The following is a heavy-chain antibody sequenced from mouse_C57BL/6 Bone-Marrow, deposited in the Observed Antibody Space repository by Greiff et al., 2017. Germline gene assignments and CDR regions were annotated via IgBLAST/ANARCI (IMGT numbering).Heavy chain of an antibody. CDR3: ARLGSYYAMDY. J-gene: IGHJ4*01. V-gene: IGHV1-81*01. CDR1: GYTFTSYG. Sequence: VQLQQSGAELARPGASVKLSCKASGYTFTSYGISWVKQRTGQGLEWIGDIYPRSGNTYYNEKFKGKATLTADKSSSTAYMELRSLTSEDSAVYFCARLGSYYAMDYWGQGTSVTVSS. CDR2: IYPRSGNT.